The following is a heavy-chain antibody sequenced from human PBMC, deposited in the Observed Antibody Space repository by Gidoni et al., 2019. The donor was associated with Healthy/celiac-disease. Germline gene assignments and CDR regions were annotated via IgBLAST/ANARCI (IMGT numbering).Heavy chain of an antibody. Sequence: QLQLLESGPGLVKPSETLSLTCTVSGGSISSNSYYWGWLRQPPGKGLEWIGSIYYSGSTYYNPSLKSRVTISVDTSKSQFSLKLSSVTAADTAVYFCARSGSSSWHWYFDLWGRGTLVTVSS. V-gene: IGHV4-39*01. CDR2: IYYSGST. J-gene: IGHJ2*01. CDR1: GGSISSNSYY. CDR3: ARSGSSSWHWYFDL. D-gene: IGHD6-13*01.